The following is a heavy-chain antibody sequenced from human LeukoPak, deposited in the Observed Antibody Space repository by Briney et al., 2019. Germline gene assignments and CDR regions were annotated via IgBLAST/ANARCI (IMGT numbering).Heavy chain of an antibody. J-gene: IGHJ4*02. V-gene: IGHV4-39*01. CDR1: GGSISSSSYY. Sequence: SETLSLTCTVSGGSISSSSYYWVWNRQPPGKGLEWIGSLYYSGSTHYKPSLKSRVAIFVDTSKNQFSLRLSSVTAADAAVYYCARNYYDGSGYYFWGQGTQVTVSS. CDR3: ARNYYDGSGYYF. D-gene: IGHD3-22*01. CDR2: LYYSGST.